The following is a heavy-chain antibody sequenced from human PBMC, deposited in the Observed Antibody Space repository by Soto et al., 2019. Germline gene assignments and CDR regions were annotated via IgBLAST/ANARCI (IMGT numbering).Heavy chain of an antibody. D-gene: IGHD2-2*01. CDR1: GGSVSSGSYY. CDR2: IYYSGST. V-gene: IGHV4-61*01. Sequence: SETLSLTCTVSGGSVSSGSYYGSWIRQPPGKGLEWIGYIYYSGSTNYKPSLKSRVTISVDTSKNQFSLKLSSVTAADTAVYYCARVPDRWGQGTLVTVSS. J-gene: IGHJ5*02. CDR3: ARVPDR.